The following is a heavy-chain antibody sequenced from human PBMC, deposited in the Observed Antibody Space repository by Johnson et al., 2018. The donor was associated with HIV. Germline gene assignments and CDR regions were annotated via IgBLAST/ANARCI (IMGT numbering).Heavy chain of an antibody. CDR2: TQQDGSGK. CDR1: GFKFRDYW. V-gene: IGHV3-7*01. J-gene: IGHJ3*02. Sequence: VLLVESGGGLVQPGGSLRLSCAAFGFKFRDYWMGWVRKAPGKGLEWVAQTQQDGSGKLYVSSLRGRITISRDNANSSLYLQMNSLKAEDTAVYYCARDGGGVALDIWGQGTMVIVSS. D-gene: IGHD3-10*01. CDR3: ARDGGGVALDI.